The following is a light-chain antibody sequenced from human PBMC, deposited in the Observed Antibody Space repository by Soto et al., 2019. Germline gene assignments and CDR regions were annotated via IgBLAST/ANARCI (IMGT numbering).Light chain of an antibody. CDR3: QQYNNWPPKYT. Sequence: EIVLTQSPGTLSLSPGERATLSCRASQSVSSSSLAWYQQKRGQAPRLLIHDASSRATGIPDRFSGSGSGTDFTLTISRLEPEDFAVYYCQQYNNWPPKYTFGQGTKLEIK. V-gene: IGKV3-20*01. CDR2: DAS. J-gene: IGKJ2*01. CDR1: QSVSSSS.